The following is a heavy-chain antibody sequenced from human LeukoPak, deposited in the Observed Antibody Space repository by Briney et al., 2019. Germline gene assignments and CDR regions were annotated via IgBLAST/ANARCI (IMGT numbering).Heavy chain of an antibody. J-gene: IGHJ6*03. D-gene: IGHD5-24*01. V-gene: IGHV1-8*01. Sequence: GASVKVSCKASGYTFTSYDINWVRQATGQGLEWMGWMNPNSGNTGYAQKFQGRVTMTRDTSISTAYMELSRLRSDDTAVYYCARGGDVEMAPEYMDVWGKGTTVTVSS. CDR1: GYTFTSYD. CDR2: MNPNSGNT. CDR3: ARGGDVEMAPEYMDV.